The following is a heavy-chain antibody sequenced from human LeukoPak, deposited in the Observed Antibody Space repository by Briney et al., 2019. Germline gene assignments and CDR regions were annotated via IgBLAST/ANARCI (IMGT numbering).Heavy chain of an antibody. J-gene: IGHJ4*02. Sequence: SETLSLTCTVSGGSISSGDYYWSWIRQPPGKGLEWIGYIYYSGSTYYNPSLKSRVTISVDTSKNQFSLKLSSVTAADTAVYYCAREVRTTNYGGHVDYWDQGTLVTVSS. CDR3: AREVRTTNYGGHVDY. CDR1: GGSISSGDYY. CDR2: IYYSGST. V-gene: IGHV4-30-4*08. D-gene: IGHD4-23*01.